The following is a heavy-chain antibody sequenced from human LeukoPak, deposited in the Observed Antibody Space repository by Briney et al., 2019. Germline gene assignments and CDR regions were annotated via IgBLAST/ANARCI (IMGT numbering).Heavy chain of an antibody. CDR2: ISSSSIYI. D-gene: IGHD5-12*01. V-gene: IGHV3-21*01. J-gene: IGHJ4*02. CDR3: ARAFSSGYDLLN. CDR1: GFIFSSYS. Sequence: PGGSLRLSCAASGFIFSSYSMNWVRQAPGKGLEWVSSISSSSIYIYYADSVKGRFTISRDNAGNLLHLQINSLSAEDTAVYYCARAFSSGYDLLNWGQGTLVTVSS.